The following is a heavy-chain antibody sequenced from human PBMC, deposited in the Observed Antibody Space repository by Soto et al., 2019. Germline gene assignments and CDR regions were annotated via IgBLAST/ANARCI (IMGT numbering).Heavy chain of an antibody. CDR3: ARVKRGAAAFRQYYFDY. Sequence: KQSQTLSLTCAISGDSVSSNSAAWNWIRQSPSRGLEWLGRTYYRSKWYNDYAVSVKSRITINPDTSKNQFSLQLNSVTPEDTAVYYCARVKRGAAAFRQYYFDYWGQGTLVTVSS. D-gene: IGHD6-13*01. J-gene: IGHJ4*02. V-gene: IGHV6-1*01. CDR2: TYYRSKWYN. CDR1: GDSVSSNSAA.